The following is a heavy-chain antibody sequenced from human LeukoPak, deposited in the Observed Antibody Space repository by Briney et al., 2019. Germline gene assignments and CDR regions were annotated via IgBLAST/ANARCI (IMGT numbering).Heavy chain of an antibody. CDR2: IYYSGST. CDR3: ARVRAYSSSWYSRDCGMDV. D-gene: IGHD6-13*01. V-gene: IGHV4-59*01. Sequence: SETLSLTCTVSGGSISSYYWSWIRQPPGKGLEWIGYIYYSGSTNYNPSLKSRVTISVDTSKNQFSLKLSSVTAADTAVYYCARVRAYSSSWYSRDCGMDVWGQGTTVAVSS. J-gene: IGHJ6*02. CDR1: GGSISSYY.